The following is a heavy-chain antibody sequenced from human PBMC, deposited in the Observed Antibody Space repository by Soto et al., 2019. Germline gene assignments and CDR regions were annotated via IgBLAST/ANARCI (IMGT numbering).Heavy chain of an antibody. CDR1: GFTFSSYW. V-gene: IGHV3-7*05. CDR3: AGRPDGFDM. Sequence: EVQLVESGGGLVQPGGSLSLSCAASGFTFSSYWMSWARQAPGKGLKWVATIKKDGSEKYYVDSVKGRFTISRDNAKNFLYLQMNSLRAEDTAVYYCAGRPDGFDMWGQGTMVTVS. CDR2: IKKDGSEK. J-gene: IGHJ3*02. D-gene: IGHD1-1*01.